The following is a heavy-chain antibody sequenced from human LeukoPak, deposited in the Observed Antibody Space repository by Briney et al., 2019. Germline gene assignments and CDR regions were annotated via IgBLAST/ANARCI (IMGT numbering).Heavy chain of an antibody. V-gene: IGHV1-18*01. CDR1: VYTFTSYG. J-gene: IGHJ3*02. D-gene: IGHD3-16*01. Sequence: GASVKVSCKASVYTFTSYGITWLRQAPGQGLEWMGWISAYNGKTKYAQKVQGRVTMTTDTSTSTAYMELRSLRSDDTAVYYCARGGYDYLWGSSPDAFDIWGQGTMVTVSS. CDR3: ARGGYDYLWGSSPDAFDI. CDR2: ISAYNGKT.